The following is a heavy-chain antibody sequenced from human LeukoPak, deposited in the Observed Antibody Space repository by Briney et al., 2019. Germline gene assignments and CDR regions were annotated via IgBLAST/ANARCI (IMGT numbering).Heavy chain of an antibody. Sequence: GGSLRLSCAASGFTFSSYAMSWVRQAPGKGLMWVSRVNADESRAIIADSVKGRFTISRDNARDTVYLQMNSLSVEDTAVYFCGSGITEEDSVAIEHWGQGTLVTVSS. CDR2: VNADESRA. D-gene: IGHD1-14*01. V-gene: IGHV3-74*01. J-gene: IGHJ1*01. CDR3: GSGITEEDSVAIEH. CDR1: GFTFSSYA.